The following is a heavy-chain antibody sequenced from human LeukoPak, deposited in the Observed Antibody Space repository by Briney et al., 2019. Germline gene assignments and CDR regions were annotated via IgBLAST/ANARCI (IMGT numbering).Heavy chain of an antibody. CDR3: AKPNIATFVRGAFDI. CDR2: ISDSTDNT. J-gene: IGHJ3*02. V-gene: IGHV3-23*01. CDR1: GFTLCSYA. Sequence: GGALRLSCAASGFTLCSYALSWGRPSPREGLEWGSAISDSTDNTYYADSVKGRFTISRDNSKNTLYLQMNSLRAEDTAVYYCAKPNIATFVRGAFDIWGQGTMVTVSS. D-gene: IGHD6-13*01.